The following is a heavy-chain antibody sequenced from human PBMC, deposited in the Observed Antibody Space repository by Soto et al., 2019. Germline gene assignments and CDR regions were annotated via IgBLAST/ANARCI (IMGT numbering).Heavy chain of an antibody. J-gene: IGHJ6*03. D-gene: IGHD3-3*01. Sequence: QVQLVESGGGVVQPGRSLRLSCAASGFTFSSYGMHWVRQAPGKGLERVAVISYDGSNKYYAESVKGRFTISRDNSKITLYREMNSLRGEDTAVYYCAKGAEDYDFWSGYYGPYYMDVWGKGTTGTVAS. CDR3: AKGAEDYDFWSGYYGPYYMDV. CDR2: ISYDGSNK. CDR1: GFTFSSYG. V-gene: IGHV3-30*18.